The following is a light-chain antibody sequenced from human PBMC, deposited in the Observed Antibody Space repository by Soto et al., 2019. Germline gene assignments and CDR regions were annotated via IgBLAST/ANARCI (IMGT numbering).Light chain of an antibody. J-gene: IGKJ4*02. CDR3: LKYYTYPFP. CDR1: QSIGSA. CDR2: KAS. Sequence: DIQMTQFPSTLSASVGDRITITCRASQSIGSAVAWYQQRPGKAPNLLIYKASSLESGVPSGFSGSGSGAEFTLTFSSLQPDDFATYFCLKYYTYPFPCGGGTNVQLK. V-gene: IGKV1-5*03.